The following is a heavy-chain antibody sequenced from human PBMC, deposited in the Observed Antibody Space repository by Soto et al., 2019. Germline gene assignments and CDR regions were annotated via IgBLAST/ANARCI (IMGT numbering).Heavy chain of an antibody. V-gene: IGHV3-21*04. CDR2: ISTTSSYI. D-gene: IGHD2-15*01. CDR1: GFTFSSYS. CDR3: AKASYCSGGSCYLHPFDY. Sequence: PGGSLRLSCEASGFTFSSYSMIWVRQAPGKGLEWVSSISTTSSYIYYADSVKGRFTISRDNAKNTLYLLMNSLRAEDTAVYYCAKASYCSGGSCYLHPFDYWGQGTLVTVSS. J-gene: IGHJ4*02.